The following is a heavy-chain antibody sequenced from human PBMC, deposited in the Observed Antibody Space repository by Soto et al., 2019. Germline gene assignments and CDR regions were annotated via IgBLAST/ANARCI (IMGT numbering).Heavy chain of an antibody. V-gene: IGHV4-38-2*01. Sequence: SETLSLTCAVSGYSISLGYYWGWIRQPPGKGLEWIGSIYHSGNTYYNPSLKSRVSISLDTSKNHFSLELTSVTAADTAVYYCVTVNLVGAAYYFDYWGPGTLVTVSS. CDR3: VTVNLVGAAYYFDY. J-gene: IGHJ4*02. D-gene: IGHD1-26*01. CDR2: IYHSGNT. CDR1: GYSISLGYY.